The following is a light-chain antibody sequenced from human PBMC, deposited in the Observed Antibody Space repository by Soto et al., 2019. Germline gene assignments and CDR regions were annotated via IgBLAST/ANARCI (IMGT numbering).Light chain of an antibody. CDR2: DAS. CDR3: QQYNSYRT. Sequence: IQMTQSPSSLSASVGDRVTITCRASQGISTYLNWYQQKPRKAPKLLIYDASILEGGVPSRFSGSRSGTEFTLTISSLQPDDFATYYCQQYNSYRTFGQGTKVAIK. J-gene: IGKJ1*01. CDR1: QGISTY. V-gene: IGKV1-13*02.